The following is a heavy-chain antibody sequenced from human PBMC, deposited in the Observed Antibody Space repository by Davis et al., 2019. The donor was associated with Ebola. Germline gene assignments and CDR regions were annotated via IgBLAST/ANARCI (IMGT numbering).Heavy chain of an antibody. J-gene: IGHJ6*02. V-gene: IGHV4-59*08. CDR3: VGNFWSGYYYYGMDV. CDR2: IYYSGST. D-gene: IGHD3-3*01. Sequence: GSLRLSCTVSGGSISSYYWSWIRQPPGKGLEWIGYIYYSGSTNYNPSLKSRVTISVDTSKNQFSLKLSSVTAADTAVYYCVGNFWSGYYYYGMDVWGQGTTVTVSS. CDR1: GGSISSYY.